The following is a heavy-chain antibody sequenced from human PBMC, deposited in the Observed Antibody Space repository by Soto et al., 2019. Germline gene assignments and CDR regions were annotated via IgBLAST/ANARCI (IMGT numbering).Heavy chain of an antibody. J-gene: IGHJ4*02. Sequence: QAQLVQAGAEVKKPGASVKVSCKASGYTLSSFGIHWVRQAPGQRLEWMGWINAGNGNTKYSQKLQGRVTFSRDTSANTADMELTSLTSEDTAVYYCVRTRQQWLVGDSGGQGSLVTVSS. CDR1: GYTLSSFG. V-gene: IGHV1-3*01. CDR3: VRTRQQWLVGDS. D-gene: IGHD6-19*01. CDR2: INAGNGNT.